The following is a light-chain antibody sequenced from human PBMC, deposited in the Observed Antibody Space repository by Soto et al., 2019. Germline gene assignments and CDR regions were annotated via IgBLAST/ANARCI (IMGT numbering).Light chain of an antibody. CDR2: GAS. CDR1: HMIIYN. J-gene: IGKJ1*01. Sequence: IVVTHAPSTLSVSPWWRGTLSFSSSHMIIYNLAWYQQKPGQAPRLLIYGASTRATGIPARFSGSGSGTDFTLTISSLQSEDSAVYYCHQYNNWRWTFGQGTKVDI. V-gene: IGKV3-15*01. CDR3: HQYNNWRWT.